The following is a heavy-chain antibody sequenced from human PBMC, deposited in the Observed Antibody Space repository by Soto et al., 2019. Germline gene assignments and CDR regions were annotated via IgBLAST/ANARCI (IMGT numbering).Heavy chain of an antibody. CDR1: GGSISSSSYY. J-gene: IGHJ4*02. CDR3: ARQGTAMVIPLYFDY. D-gene: IGHD5-18*01. Sequence: SETLSLTCTVSGGSISSSSYYWGWTRQPPGKGLEWIGSIYYSGSTYYNPSLKSRVTISVDTSKNQFSLKLSSVTAADTAVYYCARQGTAMVIPLYFDYWGQGTLVTVSS. CDR2: IYYSGST. V-gene: IGHV4-39*01.